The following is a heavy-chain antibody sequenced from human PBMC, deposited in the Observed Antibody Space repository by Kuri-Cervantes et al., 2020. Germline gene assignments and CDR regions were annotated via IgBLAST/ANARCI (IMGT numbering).Heavy chain of an antibody. CDR1: GFTFSSYA. CDR3: VNDYFYDTTGPAFQH. D-gene: IGHD3-22*01. J-gene: IGHJ1*01. Sequence: GGSLRLSCAASGFTFSSYAMHWVRQAPGKGLEWVAVISYDGSNKYYADSVRGRFTISRDNTKNTLSLQMNSLRAEDTAVYYCVNDYFYDTTGPAFQHWGQGTLVTVSS. CDR2: ISYDGSNK. V-gene: IGHV3-30-3*02.